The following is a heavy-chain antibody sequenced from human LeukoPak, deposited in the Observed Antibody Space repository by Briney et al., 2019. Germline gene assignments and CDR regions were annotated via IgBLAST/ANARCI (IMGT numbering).Heavy chain of an antibody. J-gene: IGHJ4*02. CDR3: ARVVAAARPPYYFDY. D-gene: IGHD6-13*01. V-gene: IGHV4-39*07. CDR2: IYYSGST. CDR1: GGSISSSSYY. Sequence: PSETLSLTCTVSGGSISSSSYYWGWIRQPPGKGLEWIGSIYYSGSTYYNPSLKSRVTISVDTSKNQFSLKLSSVTAADTAVYYCARVVAAARPPYYFDYWGQGTLVTVSS.